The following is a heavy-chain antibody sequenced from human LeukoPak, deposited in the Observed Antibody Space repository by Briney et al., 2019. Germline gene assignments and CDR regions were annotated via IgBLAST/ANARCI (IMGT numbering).Heavy chain of an antibody. CDR3: ARGRFGIAAATTALGI. V-gene: IGHV1-24*01. Sequence: ASVKVSCKVSGYTLTELSMHWVRQAPGKGLEWMGGFDPEDGETIYAQKFQGRVTMTEDTSTDTAYMELSSLRSEDTAVYYCARGRFGIAAATTALGIWGQGTMVTVSS. J-gene: IGHJ3*02. CDR1: GYTLTELS. D-gene: IGHD6-13*01. CDR2: FDPEDGET.